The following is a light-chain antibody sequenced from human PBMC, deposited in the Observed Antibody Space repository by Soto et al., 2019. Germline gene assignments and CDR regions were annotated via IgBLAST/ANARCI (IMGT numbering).Light chain of an antibody. V-gene: IGKV1-5*03. CDR2: KAS. Sequence: DIQMTQSPSTLSGSVGERVNITCRASQTISSWLAWYQQKPGKAPKLLIYKASTLKSGVPSRFSGSGSGTEFTLTISSLQPDDFATYYCQQYNSYSVTFGQGTKVDIK. CDR3: QQYNSYSVT. CDR1: QTISSW. J-gene: IGKJ1*01.